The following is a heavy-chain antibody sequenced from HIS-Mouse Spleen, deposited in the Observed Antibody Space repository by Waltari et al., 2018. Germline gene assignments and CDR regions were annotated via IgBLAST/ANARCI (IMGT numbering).Heavy chain of an antibody. Sequence: QLQLQESGPGLVKPSETLSLTCTVSGVSISSSRYYWGWIRQPQGKGLEWIGSIYYSGGTDSNPSLKRRVTISVETSKNQFSLKLSAVTAADTAVYYCAREIPYSSSWYDWYFDLWGRGTLVTVSS. CDR1: GVSISSSRYY. J-gene: IGHJ2*01. CDR2: IYYSGGT. CDR3: AREIPYSSSWYDWYFDL. V-gene: IGHV4-39*07. D-gene: IGHD6-13*01.